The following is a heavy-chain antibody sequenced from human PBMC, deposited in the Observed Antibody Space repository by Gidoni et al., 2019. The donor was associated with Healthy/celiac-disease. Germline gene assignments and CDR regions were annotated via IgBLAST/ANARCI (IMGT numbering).Heavy chain of an antibody. J-gene: IGHJ6*02. CDR1: GFTFSSYH. Sequence: EVQLVESGGGLVKPGGSLRLSCAASGFTFSSYHMNWVRQAPGKGLEWVSSISSSSSYIYYADSVKGRFTISRDNAKNSLYLQMNSLRAEDTAVYYCARDFTEEMATINYYYYGMDVWGQGTTVTVSS. CDR2: ISSSSSYI. CDR3: ARDFTEEMATINYYYYGMDV. V-gene: IGHV3-21*01. D-gene: IGHD5-12*01.